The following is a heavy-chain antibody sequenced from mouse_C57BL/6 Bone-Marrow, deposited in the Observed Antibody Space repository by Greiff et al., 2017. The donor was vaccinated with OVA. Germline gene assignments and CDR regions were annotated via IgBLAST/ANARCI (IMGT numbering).Heavy chain of an antibody. D-gene: IGHD2-4*01. CDR3: ARDDYDGFAY. Sequence: QVQLQQPGAELVKPGASVKLSCKASGYTFTSYWMQWVKQRPGQGLEWIGEIDPSDSYTNYNQKFEGEATLTVDTSSSTAYMRLSSLTSEDYAVYYCARDDYDGFAYWGQGTLVTVSA. CDR2: IDPSDSYT. J-gene: IGHJ3*01. V-gene: IGHV1-50*01. CDR1: GYTFTSYW.